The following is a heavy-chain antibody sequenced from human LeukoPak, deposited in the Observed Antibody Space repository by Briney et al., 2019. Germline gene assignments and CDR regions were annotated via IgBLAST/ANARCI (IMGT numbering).Heavy chain of an antibody. CDR1: GDSVSSNSAA. J-gene: IGHJ6*02. D-gene: IGHD6-19*01. V-gene: IGHV6-1*01. CDR2: TYYRSKWYN. Sequence: SQTLSLTCAISGDSVSSNSAAWNWIRQSPSRGLEWLGRTYYRSKWYNDYAVSVKSRITINPDTSKNQSSLQLNSVTPEDTAVYYCARDLYSSGWYGRDYYYYYGMDVWGQGTTVTVSS. CDR3: ARDLYSSGWYGRDYYYYYGMDV.